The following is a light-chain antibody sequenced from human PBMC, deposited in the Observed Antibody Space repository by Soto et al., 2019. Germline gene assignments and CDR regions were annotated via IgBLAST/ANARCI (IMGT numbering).Light chain of an antibody. V-gene: IGKV3-20*01. CDR2: GAS. Sequence: EIVLTQSPGTLSLSPGERATLSCRASQSVSSSYLAWYQQKPGQAPRLLIYGASSRATGIPDRFSGSGSGTEFTLTISRLEPEEFAVYYCHQYGSSPYPFGQGTKLEIK. CDR3: HQYGSSPYP. J-gene: IGKJ2*01. CDR1: QSVSSSY.